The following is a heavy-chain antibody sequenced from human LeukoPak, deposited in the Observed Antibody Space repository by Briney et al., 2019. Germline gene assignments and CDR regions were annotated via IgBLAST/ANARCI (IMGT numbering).Heavy chain of an antibody. CDR3: ATITYYYDSSGGRYYYYGMDV. V-gene: IGHV1-24*01. D-gene: IGHD3-22*01. Sequence: GESLKVSCKVSGYTLTELSMHWVRQAPGKGLEWMGGFDPEDGETIYAQKFQGRVTMTEDTSTDTAYMELSSLRSEDTAVYYCATITYYYDSSGGRYYYYGMDVWGQGTTVTVSS. CDR1: GYTLTELS. CDR2: FDPEDGET. J-gene: IGHJ6*02.